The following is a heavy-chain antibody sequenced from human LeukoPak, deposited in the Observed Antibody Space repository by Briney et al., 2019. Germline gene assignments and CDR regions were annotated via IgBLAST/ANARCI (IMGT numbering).Heavy chain of an antibody. D-gene: IGHD2-8*01. CDR3: AKDHRTNTWPFDY. Sequence: GGSLRLSCAAPGFTFSNYAVSWVRQAPGKGLEWVSSISGSGGSTDYADSVEGRFTISRDNSKNTLYLQMNSLRAEDTALYYCAKDHRTNTWPFDYWGQGTLVTVSS. CDR2: ISGSGGST. CDR1: GFTFSNYA. V-gene: IGHV3-23*01. J-gene: IGHJ4*02.